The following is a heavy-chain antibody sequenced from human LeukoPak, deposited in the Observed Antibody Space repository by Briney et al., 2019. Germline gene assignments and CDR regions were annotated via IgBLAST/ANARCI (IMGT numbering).Heavy chain of an antibody. Sequence: PSETLSLTCTVSGGSISSYYWSWIRQPPGKGLEWIGYIYYSGSTNYNPSLKSRVTISVDTSKNQISLKLSSVTAADTAVYYCARGPVSGSSAAFDIWGQGTMVTVSS. CDR2: IYYSGST. D-gene: IGHD1-26*01. J-gene: IGHJ3*02. CDR3: ARGPVSGSSAAFDI. V-gene: IGHV4-59*01. CDR1: GGSISSYY.